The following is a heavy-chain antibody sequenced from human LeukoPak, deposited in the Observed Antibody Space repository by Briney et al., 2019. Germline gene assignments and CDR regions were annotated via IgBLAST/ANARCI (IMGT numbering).Heavy chain of an antibody. J-gene: IGHJ3*02. V-gene: IGHV3-21*01. D-gene: IGHD5-12*01. CDR2: ISSSSSYI. CDR1: GFTFSSYS. Sequence: GGSLRLSCAASGFTFSSYSMNWVRQAPGKGLEWVSSISSSSSYIYYADSVKGRFTISRDNAKNSLYLQMNSLRAEDTAVYYCARDGYAFVAFDIWGQGTMVTVSS. CDR3: ARDGYAFVAFDI.